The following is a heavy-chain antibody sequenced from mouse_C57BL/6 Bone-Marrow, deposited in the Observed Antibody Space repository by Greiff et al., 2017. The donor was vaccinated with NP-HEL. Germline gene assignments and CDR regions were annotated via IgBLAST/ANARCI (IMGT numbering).Heavy chain of an antibody. J-gene: IGHJ2*01. CDR3: ARLLLLYFDY. CDR1: GFTFSSYA. V-gene: IGHV5-4*03. D-gene: IGHD1-1*01. CDR2: ISDGGSYT. Sequence: EVKLVESGGGLVKPGGSLKLSCAASGFTFSSYAMSWVHQTPEKRLEWVATISDGGSYTYYPDNVKGRFTISRDNAKNNLYLQMSHLKSEDTAMYYCARLLLLYFDYWGQGTTLTVSS.